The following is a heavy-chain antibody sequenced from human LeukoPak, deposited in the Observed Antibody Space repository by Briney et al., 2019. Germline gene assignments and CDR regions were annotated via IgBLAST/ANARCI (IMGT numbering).Heavy chain of an antibody. CDR2: INPNSGGT. Sequence: ASVKVSCKASGYTFTGYYMHWVRQAPGQGLEWMGWINPNSGGTNYAQKFQGRVTMTRDTSISTAYMELSRLRSDDTAVYYCARGPITIFGVVTTPFDYWGQGTLVTVSS. CDR1: GYTFTGYY. J-gene: IGHJ4*02. CDR3: ARGPITIFGVVTTPFDY. D-gene: IGHD3-3*01. V-gene: IGHV1-2*02.